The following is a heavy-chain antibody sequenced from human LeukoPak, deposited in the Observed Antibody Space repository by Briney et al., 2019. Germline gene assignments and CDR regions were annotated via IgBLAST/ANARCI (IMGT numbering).Heavy chain of an antibody. CDR1: GGSISSSSYY. V-gene: IGHV4-39*07. D-gene: IGHD3-16*02. Sequence: SETLSLTCTVSGGSISSSSYYWGWIRQPPGKGLEWIGSIYYSGSTYYNPSLKSRVTISVDTSKNQFSLKLSSVTAADTAVYYCARRPVWGSYRPFDYWGQGTLVTVSS. J-gene: IGHJ4*02. CDR3: ARRPVWGSYRPFDY. CDR2: IYYSGST.